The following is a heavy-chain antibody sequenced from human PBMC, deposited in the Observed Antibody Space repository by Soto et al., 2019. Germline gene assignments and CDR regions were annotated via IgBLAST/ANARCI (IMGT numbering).Heavy chain of an antibody. CDR1: GDSISPHH. J-gene: IGHJ5*02. CDR2: IYFGGST. D-gene: IGHD2-2*01. V-gene: IGHV4-59*11. Sequence: SETLSLTCTVSGDSISPHHWNWVRQPPGKGLEWIGYIYFGGSTNYNPSLKSRVTISVDTSKNQFSLKLTSVTAADTAVYYCARGNFAVDGAFDPWGRGTLVTVSS. CDR3: ARGNFAVDGAFDP.